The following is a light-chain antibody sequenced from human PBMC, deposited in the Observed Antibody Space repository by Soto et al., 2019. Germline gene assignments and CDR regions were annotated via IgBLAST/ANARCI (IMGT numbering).Light chain of an antibody. Sequence: EIVLTQSPATLSVSPGGGATLSCRASQSVSSHLAWYQQKPGQGPRLLIYDASTRATGIPARFSGSGSGTEFTLTISSLQSEDLAVYYCQQYVSIPLTFGGGTKVDIK. CDR1: QSVSSH. CDR3: QQYVSIPLT. J-gene: IGKJ4*01. V-gene: IGKV3-15*01. CDR2: DAS.